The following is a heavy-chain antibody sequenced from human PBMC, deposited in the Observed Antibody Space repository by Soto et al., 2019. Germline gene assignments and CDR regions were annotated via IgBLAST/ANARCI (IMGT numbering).Heavy chain of an antibody. Sequence: ASVKASCKASGYTFTSYGISWVRQVPGQGIEWMGWISAYNGNANYAQKLQGRVPMTTDTSTSTAYMELRSLRSDDTAVYSCARDLLRFLEWLGDYYYYGMDVWGQGTTVTVSS. J-gene: IGHJ6*02. CDR2: ISAYNGNA. CDR3: ARDLLRFLEWLGDYYYYGMDV. V-gene: IGHV1-18*01. CDR1: GYTFTSYG. D-gene: IGHD3-3*01.